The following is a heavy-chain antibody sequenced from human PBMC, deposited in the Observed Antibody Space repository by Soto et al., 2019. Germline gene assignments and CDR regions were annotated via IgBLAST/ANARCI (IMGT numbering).Heavy chain of an antibody. Sequence: EVQLLESGGGLVQPGGSLRLSCAASGFTFRKFAMSWVRQAPGKGLEWVAGVSGSGGSTYYADSVKGRFTISRDTSKNTLYLEMYSLRDDDTAIYYCAKEGLSLTEHSTFDHPFDIWGQGTMVTVSS. CDR3: AKEGLSLTEHSTFDHPFDI. CDR2: VSGSGGST. CDR1: GFTFRKFA. J-gene: IGHJ3*02. D-gene: IGHD3-16*02. V-gene: IGHV3-23*01.